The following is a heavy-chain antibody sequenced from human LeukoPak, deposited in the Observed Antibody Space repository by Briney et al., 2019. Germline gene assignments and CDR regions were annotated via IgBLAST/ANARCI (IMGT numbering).Heavy chain of an antibody. D-gene: IGHD1-26*01. J-gene: IGHJ4*02. CDR2: TRNKANSYTT. CDR3: ARVHRSRGPHCVDY. CDR1: GFTFSSYE. V-gene: IGHV3-72*01. Sequence: GGSLRLSCAASGFTFSSYEMDWVRQAPGKGLEWVGRTRNKANSYTTEYAASVKGRFTISRDDSKNSLYLQMNSLKTEDTAVYYCARVHRSRGPHCVDYWGQGTLVTVSS.